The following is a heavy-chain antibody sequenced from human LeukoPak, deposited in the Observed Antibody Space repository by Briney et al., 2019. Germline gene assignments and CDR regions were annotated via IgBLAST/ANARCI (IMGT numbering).Heavy chain of an antibody. CDR3: AKDLRRRIVVVIGGFDY. J-gene: IGHJ4*02. CDR2: IYSRGDT. V-gene: IGHV3-66*01. Sequence: GGSLRLSCAASGFTFSSYSMNWVRQAPGKGLEWVSLIYSRGDTKYADSVKGRFTISRDNSKNTLYLQMSSLRTEDTAVYYCAKDLRRRIVVVIGGFDYWGQGTLVTVSS. D-gene: IGHD3-22*01. CDR1: GFTFSSYS.